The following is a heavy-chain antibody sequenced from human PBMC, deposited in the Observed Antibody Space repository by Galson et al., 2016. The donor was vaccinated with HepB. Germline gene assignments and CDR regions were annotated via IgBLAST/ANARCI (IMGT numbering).Heavy chain of an antibody. D-gene: IGHD4/OR15-4a*01. V-gene: IGHV3-74*01. CDR1: GFTLRTHW. CDR3: AAEYGGIPDS. Sequence: SLRLSCAASGFTLRTHWMQWFRQAPGKGLVWVSQISYDGTTRRYADSVKGRFTISRDNARNRLFLQMNGLRAEDTAVYYCAAEYGGIPDSWGQGTLVTVSS. J-gene: IGHJ4*02. CDR2: ISYDGTTR.